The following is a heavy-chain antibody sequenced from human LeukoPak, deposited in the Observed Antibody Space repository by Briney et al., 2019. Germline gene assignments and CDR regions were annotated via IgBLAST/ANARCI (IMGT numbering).Heavy chain of an antibody. CDR3: AKDEVGATTPALYFHY. Sequence: GGSLRLSCAASGFIFSNYALSWVRQAPGKGLEWVSTITGSGGSTYYADSVKGRFTISRDSSKNTLFLQTNSLRAEDSAVYYCAKDEVGATTPALYFHYWGQGTLVTVSS. J-gene: IGHJ4*02. V-gene: IGHV3-23*01. CDR1: GFIFSNYA. D-gene: IGHD1-26*01. CDR2: ITGSGGST.